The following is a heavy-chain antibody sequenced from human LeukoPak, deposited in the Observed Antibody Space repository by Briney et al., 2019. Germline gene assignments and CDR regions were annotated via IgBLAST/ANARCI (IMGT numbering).Heavy chain of an antibody. Sequence: PSETLSLTCTVSGGSISSYYWSWLRQPPGKGLEWIGYIYYSGSTNYNPSLKSRVTISVDTSKNQFSLKLSSVTAADTAVYYCARGAPYYDSSKSVDGMDVWGQGTTVTVSS. CDR1: GGSISSYY. CDR2: IYYSGST. D-gene: IGHD3-22*01. V-gene: IGHV4-59*01. CDR3: ARGAPYYDSSKSVDGMDV. J-gene: IGHJ6*02.